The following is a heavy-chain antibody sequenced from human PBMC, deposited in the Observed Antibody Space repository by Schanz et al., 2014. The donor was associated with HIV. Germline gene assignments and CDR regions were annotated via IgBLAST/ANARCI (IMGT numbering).Heavy chain of an antibody. V-gene: IGHV1-18*01. CDR3: ARGIVGATPAFDI. J-gene: IGHJ3*02. CDR2: ISPSNGDT. CDR1: GYGFTNYG. D-gene: IGHD1-26*01. Sequence: QVQLLQSGTEVKTPGASVKVSCKTSGYGFTNYGVTWVRQAPGQGLAWMGWISPSNGDTKYTHWLQGRVTMTTDTSTNTAYMELSRLRSDDTAVYYCARGIVGATPAFDIWGQGTMVTVSS.